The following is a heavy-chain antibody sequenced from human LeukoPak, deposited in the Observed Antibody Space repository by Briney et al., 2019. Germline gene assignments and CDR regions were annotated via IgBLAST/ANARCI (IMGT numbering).Heavy chain of an antibody. D-gene: IGHD1-1*01. V-gene: IGHV3-33*06. CDR1: GFTFSSYG. J-gene: IGHJ4*02. CDR3: AKDVTTGTLALDY. CDR2: IWYDGTNK. Sequence: PGGSLRLSCAASGFTFSSYGIHWVRQAPGKGLEWVAVIWYDGTNKYYADSVKGRFTISRDNSKNTLYLQMNSLRAEDTAVYYCAKDVTTGTLALDYWGQGALVTVSS.